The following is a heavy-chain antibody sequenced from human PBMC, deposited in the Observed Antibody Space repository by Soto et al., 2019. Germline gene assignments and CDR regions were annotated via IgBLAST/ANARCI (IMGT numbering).Heavy chain of an antibody. V-gene: IGHV4-61*01. CDR3: ARGFKAARWFDP. D-gene: IGHD6-6*01. Sequence: PSETLSLTCTVSGGSVSSGSYYWSWIRQPPGQGLEWIGYIYYSGSTNYNPSLKSRVTISVDTSKNQFSLKLSSVTAADTAVYYCARGFKAARWFDPWGQGTLVTVSS. CDR1: GGSVSSGSYY. CDR2: IYYSGST. J-gene: IGHJ5*02.